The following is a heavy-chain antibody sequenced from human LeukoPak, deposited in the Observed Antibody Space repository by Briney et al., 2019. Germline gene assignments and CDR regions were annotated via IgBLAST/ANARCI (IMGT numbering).Heavy chain of an antibody. V-gene: IGHV4-39*01. J-gene: IGHJ3*02. CDR3: ASAPSGAFDI. Sequence: SETLSLTCTVSGGSISSSGYYWCWIRQPPGKGLEWIGSIYYSGSTYYNPSLKSRVTISVDTSKNQFSLKLSSVTAADTALYYCASAPSGAFDIWGQGTMVTVSS. CDR2: IYYSGST. CDR1: GGSISSSGYY.